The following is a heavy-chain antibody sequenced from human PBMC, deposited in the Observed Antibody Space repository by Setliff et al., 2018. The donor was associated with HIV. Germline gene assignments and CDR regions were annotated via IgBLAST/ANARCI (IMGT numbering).Heavy chain of an antibody. D-gene: IGHD2-15*01. J-gene: IGHJ6*03. CDR3: ARAGVVEGYYYYYYMDV. CDR1: GFTFGDYA. CDR2: IRRKAYGGTT. V-gene: IGHV3-49*04. Sequence: GGSLRLSCTASGFTFGDYAVSWVRQAPGKGLQWVGFIRRKAYGGTTEYAASVKGRFTISRDDSKSIAYLQMISLRAEDTAVYYCARAGVVEGYYYYYYMDVWGKGTTVTVSS.